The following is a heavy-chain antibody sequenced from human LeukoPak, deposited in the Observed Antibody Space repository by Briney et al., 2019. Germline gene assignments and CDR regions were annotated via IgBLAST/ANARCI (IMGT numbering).Heavy chain of an antibody. V-gene: IGHV3-9*01. CDR2: ISWNSDTV. J-gene: IGHJ4*02. D-gene: IGHD3-9*01. CDR3: AKANFDWVLFFDY. CDR1: GFTFENNA. Sequence: GGSLRLSCAASGFTFENNAMHWVRQAPGKGLEWVAGISWNSDTVDYADSVKGRFTISGDNARNSLYLQMNTLRSEDTAFYYCAKANFDWVLFFDYWGQGTLITVSS.